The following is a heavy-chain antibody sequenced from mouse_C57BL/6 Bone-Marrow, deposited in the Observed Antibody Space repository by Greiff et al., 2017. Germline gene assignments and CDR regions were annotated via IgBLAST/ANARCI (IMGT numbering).Heavy chain of an antibody. J-gene: IGHJ1*03. V-gene: IGHV2-5*01. Sequence: VKLVESGPGLVQPSQSLSITCTVSGFSLTSYGVHWVRQSPGKGLEWLGVIWRGGSTDYNAAFMSRLSITKDNSKSHVFFKMNSLQADDTAIYYCAKSLPWYFDVWGTGTSVTVSS. CDR2: IWRGGST. D-gene: IGHD1-2*01. CDR1: GFSLTSYG. CDR3: AKSLPWYFDV.